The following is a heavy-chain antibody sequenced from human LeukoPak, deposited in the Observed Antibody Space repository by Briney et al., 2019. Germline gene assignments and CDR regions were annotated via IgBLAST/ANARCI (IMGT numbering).Heavy chain of an antibody. CDR3: AKDLSSGLEFDY. CDR2: ISWDSRNT. V-gene: IGHV3-43*01. D-gene: IGHD3-22*01. CDR1: GFNFDSYT. J-gene: IGHJ4*02. Sequence: GGSLRLSCTASGFNFDSYTMHWVRQAPGKGLEWVSLISWDSRNTYYSDSVKGRFTISRDNSKNTLYLQMNSLRAEDTAVYYCAKDLSSGLEFDYWGQGTLVTVSS.